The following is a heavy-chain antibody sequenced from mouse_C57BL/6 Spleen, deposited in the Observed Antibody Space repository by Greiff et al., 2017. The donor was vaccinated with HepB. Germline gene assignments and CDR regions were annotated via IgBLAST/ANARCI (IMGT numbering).Heavy chain of an antibody. V-gene: IGHV1-82*01. J-gene: IGHJ2*01. CDR1: GYAFSSSW. CDR3: AGDYSNYVPFDY. CDR2: IYPGDGDT. Sequence: VKLVESGPELVKPGASVKISCKASGYAFSSSWMNWVKQRPGKGLEWIGRIYPGDGDTNYNGKFKGKATLTADKSSSTAYMQLSSLTSEDSAVYFCAGDYSNYVPFDYWGQGTTLTVSS. D-gene: IGHD2-5*01.